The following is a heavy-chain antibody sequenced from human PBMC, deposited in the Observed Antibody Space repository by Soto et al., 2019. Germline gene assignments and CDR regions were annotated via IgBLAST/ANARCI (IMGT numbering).Heavy chain of an antibody. J-gene: IGHJ5*02. CDR3: AKADFWSGYYPNWFDP. V-gene: IGHV3-23*01. CDR2: ISGSGGST. CDR1: GFTFSSYA. Sequence: GGSLRLSCAASGFTFSSYAMSWVRQAPGKGLEWVSAISGSGGSTYYADSVKGRFTISRDNSRNTLYLQMNSLRAEDTAVYYCAKADFWSGYYPNWFDPWGQGTLVTVYS. D-gene: IGHD3-3*01.